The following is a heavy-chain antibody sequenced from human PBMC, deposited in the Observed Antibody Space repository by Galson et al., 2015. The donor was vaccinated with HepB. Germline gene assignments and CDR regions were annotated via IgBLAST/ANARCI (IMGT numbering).Heavy chain of an antibody. V-gene: IGHV4-34*01. CDR3: ARVAGGTYYYGSGPRSWFDP. D-gene: IGHD3-10*01. Sequence: TLSLTCAVYGGSFSGYYWSWIRQPPGKGLEWIGEINHSGSTNYNPSLKSRVTISVDTSKNQFSLKLSSVTAADTAVYYCARVAGGTYYYGSGPRSWFDPWGQGTLVTVSS. J-gene: IGHJ5*02. CDR1: GGSFSGYY. CDR2: INHSGST.